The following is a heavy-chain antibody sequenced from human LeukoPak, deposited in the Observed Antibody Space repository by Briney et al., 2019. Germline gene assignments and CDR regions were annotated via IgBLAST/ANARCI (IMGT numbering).Heavy chain of an antibody. V-gene: IGHV1-69*13. D-gene: IGHD3-22*01. CDR2: IIPIFGTA. CDR1: GGTFSSYA. Sequence: GASVKVSCKASGGTFSSYATSWVRQAPGQGLEWMGGIIPIFGTANYAQKFQGRVTITADESTSTAYMELISLRSEDKAVYYCATLGPKGDYDSSGYAVDIWGQGTMVTVSS. CDR3: ATLGPKGDYDSSGYAVDI. J-gene: IGHJ3*02.